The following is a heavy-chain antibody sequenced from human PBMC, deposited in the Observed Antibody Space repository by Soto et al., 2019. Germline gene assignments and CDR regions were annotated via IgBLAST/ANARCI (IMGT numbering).Heavy chain of an antibody. CDR3: ARADSVLVAKGFDL. D-gene: IGHD2-8*02. J-gene: IGHJ4*02. CDR1: GASIKSDAW. CDR2: IYHNGRA. V-gene: IGHV4-4*02. Sequence: SETLSLTCDFSGASIKSDAWWTWVRQSPEKGLEWIGEIYHNGRAFDNPSLRGRVTISIDRSNNQFSLNLTSVTAADTAVYYCARADSVLVAKGFDLWGPGTLVTVSS.